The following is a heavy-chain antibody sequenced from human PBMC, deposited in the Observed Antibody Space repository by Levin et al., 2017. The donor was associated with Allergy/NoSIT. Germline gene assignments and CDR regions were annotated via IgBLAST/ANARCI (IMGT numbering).Heavy chain of an antibody. Sequence: SGPTLVKPTQTLTLTCTFSGFSLSTSGMCVSWIRQPPGKALEWLALIDWDDDKYYSTSLKTRLTISKDTSKNQVVLTMTNMDPVDTATYYCARIPLTGDHRFHYYYYGMDVWGQGTTVTVSS. V-gene: IGHV2-70*01. CDR1: GFSLSTSGMC. D-gene: IGHD7-27*01. CDR2: IDWDDDK. CDR3: ARIPLTGDHRFHYYYYGMDV. J-gene: IGHJ6*02.